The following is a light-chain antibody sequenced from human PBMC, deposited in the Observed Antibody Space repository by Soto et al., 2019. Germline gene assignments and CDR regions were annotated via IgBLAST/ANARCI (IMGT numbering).Light chain of an antibody. Sequence: EIVMTQSPATLSVSPGERATLSCRASQSVSSNLAWYQQKPGQAPRLLIYGASTRATCIPARFSGSWSGTEFTLTISSLQSEDFAVYYCQQENNWPPWTFGQGTKVEIK. CDR1: QSVSSN. V-gene: IGKV3-15*01. CDR3: QQENNWPPWT. CDR2: GAS. J-gene: IGKJ1*01.